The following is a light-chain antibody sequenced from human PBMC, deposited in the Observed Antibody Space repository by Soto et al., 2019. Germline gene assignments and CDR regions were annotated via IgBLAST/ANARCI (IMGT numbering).Light chain of an antibody. CDR1: QSISSY. J-gene: IGKJ1*01. CDR3: HQVNDWPGGT. CDR2: GAS. Sequence: EIVMTQSPATLSLSPGERATLSCRASQSISSYLAWYQQKPGQAPRLLIYGASTRATDIPARFSGGGSGTVFPLIINSLQSEDVAVYYCHQVNDWPGGTFGQGTKLEVK. V-gene: IGKV3-15*01.